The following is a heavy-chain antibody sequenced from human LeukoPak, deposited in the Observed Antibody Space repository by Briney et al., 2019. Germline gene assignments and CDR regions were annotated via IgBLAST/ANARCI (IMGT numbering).Heavy chain of an antibody. CDR1: GFTFSSYS. Sequence: GGSLRLSCAASGFTFSSYSMNWVRQAPGKGLEWVSSISSSSSYIYYADSVKGRFTISRDNSKNTLYLQMNSLRAEDTAVYYCAKEKYSSSSELFFYIFDYWGQGTLVTVSS. V-gene: IGHV3-21*04. CDR2: ISSSSSYI. CDR3: AKEKYSSSSELFFYIFDY. J-gene: IGHJ4*02. D-gene: IGHD6-6*01.